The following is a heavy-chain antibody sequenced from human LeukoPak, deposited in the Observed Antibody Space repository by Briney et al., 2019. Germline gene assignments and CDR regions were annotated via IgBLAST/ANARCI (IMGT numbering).Heavy chain of an antibody. CDR2: IYSDNT. V-gene: IGHV3-66*03. CDR3: ARVGTTVTTIRSPLDY. CDR1: GFTVSSNS. Sequence: GGSLRLSCTVSGFTVSSNSMSWVRQAPGKGLEWVSFIYSDNTHYSDSVKGRFTISRDNSKNTLYLQMNSLRAEDTAVYYCARVGTTVTTIRSPLDYWGQGTLVTVSS. J-gene: IGHJ4*02. D-gene: IGHD4-17*01.